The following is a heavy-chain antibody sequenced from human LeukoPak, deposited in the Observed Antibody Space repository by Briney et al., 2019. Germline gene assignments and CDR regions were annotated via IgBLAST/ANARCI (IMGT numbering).Heavy chain of an antibody. D-gene: IGHD3-22*01. V-gene: IGHV3-53*01. CDR3: ALYYYDSSGYYNWFDP. CDR1: GFTVSSNY. CDR2: MYSGGST. J-gene: IGHJ5*02. Sequence: PGGSLRLSCAASGFTVSSNYMSWVRQAPGKVLDCVSGMYSGGSTYYADSVKGRFTISRDNSKNTLYLQMNSLRAEDTAVYYCALYYYDSSGYYNWFDPWGQGTLVTVSS.